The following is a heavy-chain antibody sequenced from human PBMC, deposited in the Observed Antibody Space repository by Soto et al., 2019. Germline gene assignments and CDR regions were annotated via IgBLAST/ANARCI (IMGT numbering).Heavy chain of an antibody. CDR2: ISGSGGST. J-gene: IGHJ5*02. CDR3: AKGPVSSGLYNWFDP. CDR1: GFTFSSYA. V-gene: IGHV3-23*01. Sequence: GGSLRLSCAASGFTFSSYAMSWVRQARGKGLEWVSAISGSGGSTYYADSVKGRFTISRDNSKNTLYLQMNSLRAEDTAVYYCAKGPVSSGLYNWFDPWGQGTLATVSS. D-gene: IGHD3-22*01.